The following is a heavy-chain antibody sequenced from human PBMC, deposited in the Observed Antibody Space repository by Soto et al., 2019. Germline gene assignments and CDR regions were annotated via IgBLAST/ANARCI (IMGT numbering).Heavy chain of an antibody. D-gene: IGHD3-9*01. CDR1: GGSFSGYY. Sequence: PSETLSLTCAVYGGSFSGYYWSWIRQPPGKGLEWIGEINHSGSTNYNPSLKSRVTISVDTSKNQFSLKLSSVTAADTAVYYCASPPVLRYFDWLRGYFQHWGQGTLVTVPQ. CDR2: INHSGST. J-gene: IGHJ1*01. V-gene: IGHV4-34*01. CDR3: ASPPVLRYFDWLRGYFQH.